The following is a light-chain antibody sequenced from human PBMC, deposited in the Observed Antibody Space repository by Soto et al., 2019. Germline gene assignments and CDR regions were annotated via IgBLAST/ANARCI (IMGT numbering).Light chain of an antibody. Sequence: DLVMTQSPLSLPVTPGEPASISCRSSQSLLHSNGYNYLDWYLQKPGQSPQLLIYLGSNRASGVPDRFSGSGAGTDFTLKISRVEAEDVGVYYCMQALRTPTTFGPGTKVDIK. CDR3: MQALRTPTT. CDR1: QSLLHSNGYNY. V-gene: IGKV2-28*01. J-gene: IGKJ3*01. CDR2: LGS.